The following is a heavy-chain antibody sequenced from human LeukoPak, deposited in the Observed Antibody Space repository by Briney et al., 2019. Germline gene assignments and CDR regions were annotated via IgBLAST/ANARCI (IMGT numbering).Heavy chain of an antibody. CDR2: ISSSSSSI. V-gene: IGHV3-48*04. Sequence: PGGSLRLSCAASGFTFSNYNMHWVRQAPGKGLEWVSYISSSSSSIHYADSVKGRFTISRDNAKNSLYLQMNSLRAEDTAVYYCARGSEVVITINYYYYMDVWGKGTTVTISS. CDR3: ARGSEVVITINYYYYMDV. CDR1: GFTFSNYN. J-gene: IGHJ6*03. D-gene: IGHD3-22*01.